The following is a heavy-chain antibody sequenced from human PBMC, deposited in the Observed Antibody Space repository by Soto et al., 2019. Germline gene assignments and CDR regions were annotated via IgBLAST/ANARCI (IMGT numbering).Heavy chain of an antibody. D-gene: IGHD6-13*01. CDR3: ARYRREAVAGYTLGN. J-gene: IGHJ4*02. V-gene: IGHV4-59*01. Sequence: NPSETLSLTCTVSGGSISSNYWTWIRQPPGKGLEWIGYVYNSGSTNYNPSLKSRVTISEDTSKSQFSLKVNSMTAADTAVYYCARYRREAVAGYTLGNWGQGILVTVSS. CDR2: VYNSGST. CDR1: GGSISSNY.